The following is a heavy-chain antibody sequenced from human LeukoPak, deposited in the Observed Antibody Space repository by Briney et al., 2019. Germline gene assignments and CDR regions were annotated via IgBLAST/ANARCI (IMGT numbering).Heavy chain of an antibody. V-gene: IGHV4-34*01. CDR2: INHSGST. D-gene: IGHD5-18*01. CDR3: ARSRWIQLKSGEYFQH. Sequence: ETLSLTCAVYGGSFSGYYWSWIRQPPGKGLEWIGEINHSGSTNYNPSLKSRVTISVDTSKNQFSLKLSSVTAADTAVYYCARSRWIQLKSGEYFQHWGQGTLVTVSS. J-gene: IGHJ1*01. CDR1: GGSFSGYY.